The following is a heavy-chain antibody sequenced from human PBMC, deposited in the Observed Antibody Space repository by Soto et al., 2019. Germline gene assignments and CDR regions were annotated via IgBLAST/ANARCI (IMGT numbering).Heavy chain of an antibody. V-gene: IGHV3-23*01. D-gene: IGHD3-22*01. Sequence: LRLSCAASGFTFSSYAMSWVRQAPGKGLEWVSAISGSGGSTYYADSVKGRFTISRDNSKNTLYLQMNSLRAEDTAVYYCAKRIRYYDSSGYFPFDYWGQGTLVTV. CDR2: ISGSGGST. J-gene: IGHJ4*02. CDR1: GFTFSSYA. CDR3: AKRIRYYDSSGYFPFDY.